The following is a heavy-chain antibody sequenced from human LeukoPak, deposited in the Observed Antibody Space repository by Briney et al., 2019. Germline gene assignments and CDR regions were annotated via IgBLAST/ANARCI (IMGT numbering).Heavy chain of an antibody. CDR1: GYTFTNYG. D-gene: IGHD2-21*01. V-gene: IGHV1-18*01. CDR2: ISAYNGNT. J-gene: IGHJ4*02. CDR3: ARMNPILIGPDY. Sequence: ASVTVSYKSSGYTFTNYGISWVRQAPGQGVEWMGWISAYNGNTNYAQKLQGRFTITTDTSTSTAYMELRSLRSDDTAVYYCARMNPILIGPDYWGQGTLVTVSS.